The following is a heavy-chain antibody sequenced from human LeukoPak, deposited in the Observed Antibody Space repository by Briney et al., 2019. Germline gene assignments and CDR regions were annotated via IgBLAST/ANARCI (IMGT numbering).Heavy chain of an antibody. CDR1: GFTVSSNY. Sequence: GGSLRLSCAASGFTVSSNYMSWVRQAPGKGLEWVSVIYSGGSTYYADSVKGRFTISRDNSKNTLYLQMNSLRAEDTAVYYCAREGYCSGGSCRDAFDIWGQGTMVTVSS. CDR3: AREGYCSGGSCRDAFDI. D-gene: IGHD2-15*01. CDR2: IYSGGST. V-gene: IGHV3-53*01. J-gene: IGHJ3*02.